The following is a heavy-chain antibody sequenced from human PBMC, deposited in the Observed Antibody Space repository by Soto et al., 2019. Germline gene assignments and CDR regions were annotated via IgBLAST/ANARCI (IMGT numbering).Heavy chain of an antibody. D-gene: IGHD6-13*01. V-gene: IGHV3-23*01. CDR3: AKDRSSWPPYFFDY. Sequence: GSLRLSCAASGFTFDNYAMSWVRRAPGKGLEWLSVISGSGDSTYYADSVKGRFTISRDNSKNTLYLQMTSLRAEDTAVYYCAKDRSSWPPYFFDYWGQGTLVTVSS. J-gene: IGHJ4*02. CDR2: ISGSGDST. CDR1: GFTFDNYA.